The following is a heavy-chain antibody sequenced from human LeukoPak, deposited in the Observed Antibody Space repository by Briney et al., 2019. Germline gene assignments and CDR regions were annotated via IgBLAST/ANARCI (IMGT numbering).Heavy chain of an antibody. CDR2: ISGSGVST. CDR3: AKDVGKWESLHFFDY. J-gene: IGHJ4*02. Sequence: GGSLRLSCAASGFTFRNSAITWVRQAPGKGLEWVSSISGSGVSTYYADSVKGRFTISRDNSKNTLYLQMNSLRAEDTAVYYCAKDVGKWESLHFFDYWGQGTLVTVSS. CDR1: GFTFRNSA. D-gene: IGHD1-26*01. V-gene: IGHV3-23*01.